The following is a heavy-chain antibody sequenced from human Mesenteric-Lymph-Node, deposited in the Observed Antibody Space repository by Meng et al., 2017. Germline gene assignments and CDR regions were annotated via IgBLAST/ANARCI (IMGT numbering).Heavy chain of an antibody. CDR2: ISYAGSNK. V-gene: IGHV3-30*03. J-gene: IGHJ4*02. Sequence: QVQLVESGGGVVQPGRSLRPSCTASGFTFSSYGMHWVRQAPGKGLEWVAVISYAGSNKYYADSVKGRFTISKDNSKSTLYLQMNSLRTEDTAVYYCARRGDGSGYYLDSWGQGTLVTVSS. CDR1: GFTFSSYG. D-gene: IGHD3-22*01. CDR3: ARRGDGSGYYLDS.